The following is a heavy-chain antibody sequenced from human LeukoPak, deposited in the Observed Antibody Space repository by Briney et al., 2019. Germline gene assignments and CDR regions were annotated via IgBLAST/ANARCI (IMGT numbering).Heavy chain of an antibody. CDR1: GGTFSSYA. CDR3: AESREISRLGIAMVRGVIKV. CDR2: IIPILGIA. J-gene: IGHJ4*02. Sequence: SVKVSCKASGGTFSSYAISWVRQAPGQGLEWMGRIIPILGIANYAQKFQGRVTITADKSTSTAYMELSSLRSEDTAVYYCAESREISRLGIAMVRGVIKVWGQGTLVTVSS. V-gene: IGHV1-69*04. D-gene: IGHD3-10*01.